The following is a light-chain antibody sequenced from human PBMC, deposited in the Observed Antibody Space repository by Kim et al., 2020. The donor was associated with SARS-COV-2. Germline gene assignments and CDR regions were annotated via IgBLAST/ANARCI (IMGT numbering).Light chain of an antibody. V-gene: IGLV2-14*01. J-gene: IGLJ3*02. Sequence: QSALTQPASVSGSPGQSITISCTGTSSDVGGYYFISWYQQNPGKAPKLIIYDVSERPSGVSDRFSGSRSGNTASLTISGLQAEDEGNYFCLSYINSAINWVFGGGTKVTVL. CDR2: DVS. CDR3: LSYINSAINWV. CDR1: SSDVGGYYF.